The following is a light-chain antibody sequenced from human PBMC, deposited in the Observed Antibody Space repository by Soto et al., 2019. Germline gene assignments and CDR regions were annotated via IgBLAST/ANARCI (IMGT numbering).Light chain of an antibody. J-gene: IGKJ4*01. CDR3: QQYASSPLT. CDR2: GAS. V-gene: IGKV3-20*01. Sequence: DIVLTQSPGTLSLSPGERATLSCRASQSVGRNYLAWYQQKPGQAPRLLIYGASSRATGIPATFSGSGSGTDFTLTISRLEPEDFAVYYCQQYASSPLTFGGGTKVEIK. CDR1: QSVGRNY.